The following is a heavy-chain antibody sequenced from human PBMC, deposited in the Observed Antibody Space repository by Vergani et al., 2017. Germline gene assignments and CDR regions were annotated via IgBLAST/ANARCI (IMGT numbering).Heavy chain of an antibody. J-gene: IGHJ5*02. Sequence: EVQLEESGGGLVLPGRSLRLSCVASGFTSAGYAMHWVRQAPGKGLEWVSGISWNSNSIGYADSVKVRFTISSDNAKNSLYLKMNSLRAEDTALNYCAKDLGTSSGGGWFDPWGQGTLVTVSS. CDR3: AKDLGTSSGGGWFDP. D-gene: IGHD6-6*01. V-gene: IGHV3-9*02. CDR1: GFTSAGYA. CDR2: ISWNSNSI.